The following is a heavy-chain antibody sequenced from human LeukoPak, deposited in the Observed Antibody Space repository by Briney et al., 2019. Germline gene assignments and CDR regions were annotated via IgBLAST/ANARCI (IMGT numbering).Heavy chain of an antibody. CDR3: ADSSGWYEDAFDI. V-gene: IGHV3-48*03. D-gene: IGHD6-19*01. CDR1: GFTLSSYE. Sequence: GGSLRLSCAASGFTLSSYEMNWVRQAPGKGLEWVSYISSSGSTIYYADSVKGRFTISRDNAKNSLYLQMNSLRAEDTAVYYCADSSGWYEDAFDIWGQGTMVTVSS. J-gene: IGHJ3*02. CDR2: ISSSGSTI.